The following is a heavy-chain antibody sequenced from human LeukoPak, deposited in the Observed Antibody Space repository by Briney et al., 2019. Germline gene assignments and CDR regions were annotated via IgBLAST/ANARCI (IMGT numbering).Heavy chain of an antibody. CDR2: IYSGGST. V-gene: IGHV3-53*01. J-gene: IGHJ4*02. Sequence: GGSLRLSCAASGFTVSSKYMSWARQAPGKGLEWVSVIYSGGSTYYADSVRGRFTISRDNSKNTLYLQMNSLRAEDTAVYYCARGGMGVSAADYWGQGTLVTVSS. CDR3: ARGGMGVSAADY. D-gene: IGHD1-26*01. CDR1: GFTVSSKY.